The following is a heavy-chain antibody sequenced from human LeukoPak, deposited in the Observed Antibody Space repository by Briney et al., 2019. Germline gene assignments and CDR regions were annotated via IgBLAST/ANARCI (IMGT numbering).Heavy chain of an antibody. Sequence: SETLSLTCTVSGGSVSTIDYYWGWIRQPPGKGLEWIGSVYYSGSTYYNAPLKSRVTISVDTSKNRFSLKLSAVTAADTAMYYCAREDAVSSDDAFDLWGQGTMVTVS. V-gene: IGHV4-39*07. CDR3: AREDAVSSDDAFDL. D-gene: IGHD6-19*01. CDR1: GGSVSTIDYY. CDR2: VYYSGST. J-gene: IGHJ3*01.